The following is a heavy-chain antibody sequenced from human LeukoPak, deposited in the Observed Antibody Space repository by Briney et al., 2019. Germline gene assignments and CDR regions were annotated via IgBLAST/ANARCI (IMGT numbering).Heavy chain of an antibody. CDR2: ISSRSSYI. V-gene: IGHV3-21*01. CDR1: GFTFSSYT. J-gene: IGHJ5*02. D-gene: IGHD3-16*01. Sequence: GGSLRLSCAASGFTFSSYTMNWVRQAPGKGLEWVSSISSRSSYIYYADSVKGRFTISRDNAKNSLHLQMNSLRAEDTAVYYCARGLNWFDPWGQGTLVTVSS. CDR3: ARGLNWFDP.